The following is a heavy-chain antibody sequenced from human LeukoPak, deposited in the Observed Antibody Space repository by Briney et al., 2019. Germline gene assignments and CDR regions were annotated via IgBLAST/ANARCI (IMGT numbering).Heavy chain of an antibody. Sequence: TPSETLSLTCTVSSGSISSGSYYWSWIRQLSGKGLDWIGSTSYSGTTYYNPSLKSRVTISLDTSKNQFSLKLTSVTAADTAVYYCAKGRPAAGQYYFDYWGQGSLVTVSS. CDR2: TSYSGTT. V-gene: IGHV4-31*03. CDR3: AKGRPAAGQYYFDY. CDR1: SGSISSGSYY. J-gene: IGHJ4*02. D-gene: IGHD6-13*01.